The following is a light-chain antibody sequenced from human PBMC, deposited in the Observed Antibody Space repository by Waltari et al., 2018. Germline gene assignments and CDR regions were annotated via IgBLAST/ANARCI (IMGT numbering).Light chain of an antibody. J-gene: IGKJ2*03. CDR3: QQYGSSLPMYS. CDR1: QRVTY. V-gene: IGKV3-20*01. CDR2: GAS. Sequence: EIVLTQSPGTLSLSPGERVTLSCRASQRVTYLAWYQQKPGQAPRLLIYGASNRATGIPDRFSGSGSGTDFTLTISRLEPEDFAVYYCQQYGSSLPMYSFGQGTKLEIK.